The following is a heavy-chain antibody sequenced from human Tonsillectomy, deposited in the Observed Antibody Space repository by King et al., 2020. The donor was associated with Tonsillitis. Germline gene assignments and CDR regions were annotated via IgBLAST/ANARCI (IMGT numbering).Heavy chain of an antibody. D-gene: IGHD3-10*01. CDR1: GFTFGDYA. V-gene: IGHV3-49*04. Sequence: DVQLVESGGGLVQPGRSLRLSCTASGFTFGDYAMSWVRQAPGKGLEWVGFIRSKAYGGTTEYAASVKGRFTISRDDSKSIAYLQMNSLKTEDTAVYYCTYGSASRRPEDRDYWGQGTLVTVSS. CDR3: TYGSASRRPEDRDY. J-gene: IGHJ4*02. CDR2: IRSKAYGGTT.